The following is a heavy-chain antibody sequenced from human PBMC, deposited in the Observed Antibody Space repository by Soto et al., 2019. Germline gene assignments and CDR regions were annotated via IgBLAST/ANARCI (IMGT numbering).Heavy chain of an antibody. CDR1: GYTFTSYA. Sequence: QVQLVQSGAEVKKPGASVKVSCKASGYTFTSYAVHWVRQAPGQRLEWMGWINAGNGNTKYSQKFQGRVTITRDTSASTAYMELSSLRSEDTAVYYCARGLGIYYFAYWGQGTLVTVSS. V-gene: IGHV1-3*01. D-gene: IGHD1-26*01. J-gene: IGHJ4*02. CDR3: ARGLGIYYFAY. CDR2: INAGNGNT.